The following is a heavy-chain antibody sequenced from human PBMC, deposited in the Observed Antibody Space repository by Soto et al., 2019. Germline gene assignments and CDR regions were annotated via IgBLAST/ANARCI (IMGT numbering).Heavy chain of an antibody. CDR3: ARESHDILTGPPWVWYFDL. V-gene: IGHV4-34*01. CDR1: GGSFSGYY. CDR2: INDRGSI. J-gene: IGHJ2*01. Sequence: QVQLQQWGAGPLRPLETLSLTCGVSGGSFSGYYWAWIRQSPGKGLEWIGEINDRGSINYNPSLKSPAGISVYTAKNHYSLNMRSVTAADTAVYYCARESHDILTGPPWVWYFDLWGRGTLVTVSS. D-gene: IGHD3-9*01.